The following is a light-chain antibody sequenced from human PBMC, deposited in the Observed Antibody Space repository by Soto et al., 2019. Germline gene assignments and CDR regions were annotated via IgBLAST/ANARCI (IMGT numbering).Light chain of an antibody. Sequence: EMVLTQSPATLSGSPGERVTLSCRASRSISRNLAWYQQKAGQAPRLLIYGASTRATGIPDRFSGRGSGTEFTLTINGLQSEDFATYYCQPHNNWPVVTIGGGTRVEIK. CDR3: QPHNNWPVVT. J-gene: IGKJ4*01. CDR2: GAS. V-gene: IGKV3-15*01. CDR1: RSISRN.